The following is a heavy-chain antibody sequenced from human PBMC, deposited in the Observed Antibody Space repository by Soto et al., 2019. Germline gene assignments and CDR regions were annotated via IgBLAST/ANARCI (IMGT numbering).Heavy chain of an antibody. CDR1: GYTFSDYG. CDR2: ISSYNGNT. Sequence: ASVKVSCKASGYTFSDYGITWVRRAPGQGLEWMGWISSYNGNTIYAQKLQGRVTMTTDTSTSTAYMELSRLRSDDTAVYYCARDLGSGFTLFDYWGQGTLVTVSS. D-gene: IGHD6-19*01. V-gene: IGHV1-18*01. CDR3: ARDLGSGFTLFDY. J-gene: IGHJ4*02.